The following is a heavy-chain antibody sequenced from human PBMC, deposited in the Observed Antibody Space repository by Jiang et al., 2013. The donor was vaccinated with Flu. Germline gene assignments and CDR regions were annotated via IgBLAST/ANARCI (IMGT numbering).Heavy chain of an antibody. D-gene: IGHD4-23*01. J-gene: IGHJ4*02. V-gene: IGHV1-18*01. CDR3: ARLGDYGGKRGVGFDY. CDR2: ISAYNGNT. Sequence: TSYGISWVRQAPGQGLEWMGWISAYNGNTNYAQKLQGRVTMTTDTSTSTAYMELRSLRSDDTAVYYCARLGDYGGKRGVGFDYWGQGTLVTVSS. CDR1: TSYG.